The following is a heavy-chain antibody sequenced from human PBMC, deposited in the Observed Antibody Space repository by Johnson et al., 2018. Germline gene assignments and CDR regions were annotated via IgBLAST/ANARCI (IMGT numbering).Heavy chain of an antibody. CDR2: IYNSGST. D-gene: IGHD3-16*01. V-gene: IGHV3-53*01. CDR3: ASGHRGAYSKQIPP. CDR1: GFTVTDSY. Sequence: VQLVQSGGGLIQPGGSXRLSCAASGFTVTDSYMTWVRQAPAKGLEWVAVIYNSGSTAYADSVRGRFTIPRDNSKNTLYLQMNSLTAEDTGGYYGASGHRGAYSKQIPPWGQGTLVTVSS. J-gene: IGHJ5*02.